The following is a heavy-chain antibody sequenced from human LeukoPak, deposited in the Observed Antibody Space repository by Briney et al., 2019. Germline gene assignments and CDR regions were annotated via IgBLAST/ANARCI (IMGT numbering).Heavy chain of an antibody. CDR3: ARGVDYDILTGYYIGDY. V-gene: IGHV1-2*02. D-gene: IGHD3-9*01. CDR1: GYTFTGYY. Sequence: ASVKISCKASGYTFTGYYMHWVRQAPGQGLEWMGWINPNSGGTNYAQKFQGRVTMTRDTSISTAYMELSRLRSDDTAVYYCARGVDYDILTGYYIGDYWGQGTLVTVSS. J-gene: IGHJ4*02. CDR2: INPNSGGT.